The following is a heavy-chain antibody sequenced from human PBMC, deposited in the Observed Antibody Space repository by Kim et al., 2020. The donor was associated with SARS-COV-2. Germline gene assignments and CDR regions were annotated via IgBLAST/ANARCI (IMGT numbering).Heavy chain of an antibody. D-gene: IGHD2-21*01. Sequence: SETLSLTCTVSGASVGSGSYYWGWIRQPPGKGLEWIGCIYYTGSTTYNSSLKSRVTMSVKTSSNQFSLKLSSLTAADTAVYYCARQVRILTVIDACGQG. V-gene: IGHV4-39*07. J-gene: IGHJ5*02. CDR3: ARQVRILTVIDA. CDR2: IYYTGST. CDR1: GASVGSGSYY.